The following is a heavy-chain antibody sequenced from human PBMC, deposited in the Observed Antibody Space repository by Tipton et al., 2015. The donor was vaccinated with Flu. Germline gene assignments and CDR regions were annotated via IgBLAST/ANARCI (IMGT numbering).Heavy chain of an antibody. J-gene: IGHJ3*02. CDR3: AREYRGVYYDFWSGYYTGPFDI. CDR1: GYSISSGYY. CDR2: IYHSGST. D-gene: IGHD3-3*01. V-gene: IGHV4-38-2*02. Sequence: TLSLTCTVSGYSISSGYYWGWIRQPPGKGLEWIGSIYHSGSTYYNPSLKSRVTISVDTSKNQFSLKLSSVTAADTAVYYCAREYRGVYYDFWSGYYTGPFDIWGQGTMVTVSS.